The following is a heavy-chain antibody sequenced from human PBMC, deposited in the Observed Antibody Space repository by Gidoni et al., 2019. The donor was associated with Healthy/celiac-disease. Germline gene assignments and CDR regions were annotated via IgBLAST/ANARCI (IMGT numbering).Heavy chain of an antibody. J-gene: IGHJ3*02. CDR2: ISGSGGST. CDR3: AKESSYDSSGYASDAFDI. D-gene: IGHD3-22*01. V-gene: IGHV3-23*01. CDR1: GFTFSSYA. Sequence: EVQLLESGGGLVQPGGSLRLSCAASGFTFSSYAMSWVRQAPGKGLGWVSAISGSGGSTYYADSVKGRFTISRDNSKNTLYLQMNSLRAEDTAVYYCAKESSYDSSGYASDAFDIWGQGTMVTVSS.